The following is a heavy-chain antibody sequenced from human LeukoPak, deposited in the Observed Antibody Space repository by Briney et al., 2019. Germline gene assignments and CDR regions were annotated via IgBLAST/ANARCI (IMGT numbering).Heavy chain of an antibody. CDR3: ASNTNYGNYYYHYYMDV. CDR1: GYTFTGYY. D-gene: IGHD4-11*01. V-gene: IGHV1-2*02. CDR2: INPNSGGT. Sequence: GASVKVSCKASGYTFTGYYMHWVRQAPGQGLEWMGWINPNSGGTNYAQKFQGRVTMTRDTSISTAYMELSRLRSDDTAVYYCASNTNYGNYYYHYYMDVWGKGTTVTVSS. J-gene: IGHJ6*03.